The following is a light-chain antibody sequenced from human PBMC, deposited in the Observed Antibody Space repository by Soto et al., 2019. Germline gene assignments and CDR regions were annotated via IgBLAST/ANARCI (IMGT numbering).Light chain of an antibody. J-gene: IGKJ2*01. CDR1: QSVSGSY. V-gene: IGKV3-20*01. Sequence: EIVLTQSPGTLSLSPGERATLSCRASQSVSGSYLDWFQQKPVQAPRLLIYGASSRATGIPDRFSGSGSGTDFTLTISRLEPEDFAVYYCQQRGNLPYTFGQGTKLEIK. CDR2: GAS. CDR3: QQRGNLPYT.